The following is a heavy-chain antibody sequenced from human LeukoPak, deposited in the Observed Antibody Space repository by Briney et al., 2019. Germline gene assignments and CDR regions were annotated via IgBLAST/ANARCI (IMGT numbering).Heavy chain of an antibody. CDR3: AKEYCSSTNCYGGMDV. D-gene: IGHD2-2*01. V-gene: IGHV3-30*18. J-gene: IGHJ6*02. CDR2: ISYDGSNK. CDR1: GFTFSSYG. Sequence: GGSLRLSCAASGFTFSSYGMHWVRQAPGKGLEWVAVISYDGSNKYYADSVKGRFTISRDNSKNTLYLQMNSLRAEDTAVYYCAKEYCSSTNCYGGMDVWGQGTTVTVSS.